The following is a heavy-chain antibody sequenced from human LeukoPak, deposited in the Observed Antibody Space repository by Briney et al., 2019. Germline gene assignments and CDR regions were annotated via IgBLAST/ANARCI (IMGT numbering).Heavy chain of an antibody. CDR2: IYYSGST. V-gene: IGHV4-59*01. Sequence: SETLSLTCTVSGGSISSYYWSWIRQPPGKGLEWIGYIYYSGSTNYSPSLKSRVTISVDTSKNQFSLKLSSVTAADTAVYYCARWDYYYYYMDVWGKGTTVTISS. J-gene: IGHJ6*03. CDR3: ARWDYYYYYMDV. CDR1: GGSISSYY.